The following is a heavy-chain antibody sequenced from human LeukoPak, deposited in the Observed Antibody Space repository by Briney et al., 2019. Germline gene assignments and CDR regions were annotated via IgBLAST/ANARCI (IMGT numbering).Heavy chain of an antibody. J-gene: IGHJ4*02. CDR1: GGSISSYY. CDR3: ARAINDFWSGYPGYYFDY. V-gene: IGHV4-59*12. D-gene: IGHD3-3*01. Sequence: PSETLSLTCTVSGGSISSYYWSWIRQPPGKGLEWIGYIYYSGSTYYNPSLKSRVTISVDTSKNQFSLKLSSVTAADTAVYYCARAINDFWSGYPGYYFDYWGQGTLVTVSS. CDR2: IYYSGST.